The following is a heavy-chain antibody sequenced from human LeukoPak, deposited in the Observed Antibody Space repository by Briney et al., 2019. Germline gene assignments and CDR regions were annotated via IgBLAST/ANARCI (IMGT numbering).Heavy chain of an antibody. D-gene: IGHD1-26*01. CDR1: GFTFSNYA. V-gene: IGHV3-23*01. J-gene: IGHJ4*02. Sequence: GGSLRLSCAASGFTFSNYAMTWGRQAPGEGLQWVSAVSGSGAIAYYTDSVKGRFTISRDNSKNTLYLKMSSLTAKDTAVYYCAKDRSIGTYYTFDSWGQGTLVTVSS. CDR2: VSGSGAIA. CDR3: AKDRSIGTYYTFDS.